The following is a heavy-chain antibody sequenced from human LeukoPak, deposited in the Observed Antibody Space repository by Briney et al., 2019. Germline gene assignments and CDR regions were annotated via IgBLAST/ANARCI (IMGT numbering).Heavy chain of an antibody. CDR3: VRQIERDGYDY. CDR2: MYYSGNT. J-gene: IGHJ4*02. D-gene: IGHD5-24*01. V-gene: IGHV4-39*01. CDR1: GGSISTYSYY. Sequence: PSETLSLTCTVSGGSISTYSYYWGWLRQPPGTGLEWIGSMYYSGNTYYNPSLKSRVTMSADTSKKQFSLNLSSVTAADTAVYYCVRQIERDGYDYWGQGTLVTVSP.